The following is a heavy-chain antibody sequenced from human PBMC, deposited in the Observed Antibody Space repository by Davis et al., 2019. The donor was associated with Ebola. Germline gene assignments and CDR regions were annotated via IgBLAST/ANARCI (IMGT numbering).Heavy chain of an antibody. Sequence: GESLKISCFTSGFIFSDYGMHWVRQAPGKGLEWVAFIWSDGNNKYYGESVKGRFTISRDNSKSTLYLQMNSLTDEDTAVYYCANGHYTKFDYWGQGTLVTVSS. CDR2: IWSDGNNK. CDR3: ANGHYTKFDY. D-gene: IGHD2-8*01. CDR1: GFIFSDYG. J-gene: IGHJ4*02. V-gene: IGHV3-30*02.